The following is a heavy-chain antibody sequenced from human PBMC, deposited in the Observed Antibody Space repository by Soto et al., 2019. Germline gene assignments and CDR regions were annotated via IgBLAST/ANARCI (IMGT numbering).Heavy chain of an antibody. CDR1: GYTFTSYD. J-gene: IGHJ2*01. CDR3: ARTIAVAGTWDWYFDL. Sequence: QVQLVQSGAEVKKPGASVKVSCKASGYTFTSYDINWVRQATGQGLEWMGWMSPNSGNTGYAQKFQGRVTMTRNTSISTAYMELSSLRSEDTAVYYCARTIAVAGTWDWYFDLWGRGTLVTVSS. CDR2: MSPNSGNT. V-gene: IGHV1-8*01. D-gene: IGHD6-19*01.